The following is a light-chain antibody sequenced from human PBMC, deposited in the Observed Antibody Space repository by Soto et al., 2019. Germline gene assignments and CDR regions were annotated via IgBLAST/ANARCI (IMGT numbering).Light chain of an antibody. CDR2: GAS. Sequence: EIVLTQSPGTLSVSPGYGATLSCRASQTVGKNYLAWYQHRPGQAPRLLIHGASSRATGIPDRFSGSGSGTEFTLTIARLEPEDFAVYYCQQYDDLPRTFGQGTKVEIK. J-gene: IGKJ1*01. CDR1: QTVGKNY. V-gene: IGKV3-20*01. CDR3: QQYDDLPRT.